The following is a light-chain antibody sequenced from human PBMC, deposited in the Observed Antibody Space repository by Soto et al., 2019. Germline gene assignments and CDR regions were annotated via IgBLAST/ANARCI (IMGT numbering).Light chain of an antibody. CDR1: QSISNN. J-gene: IGKJ1*01. CDR2: GAS. Sequence: IVMRLSPAALSVSPGERVTLSCRASQSISNNLAWYQQKPGQAPRLLIFGASTRATGIPARFSGGGSGTEFTVTISSLQSEDFAVYFCQQYNNWPMTCGQGTKV. CDR3: QQYNNWPMT. V-gene: IGKV3-15*01.